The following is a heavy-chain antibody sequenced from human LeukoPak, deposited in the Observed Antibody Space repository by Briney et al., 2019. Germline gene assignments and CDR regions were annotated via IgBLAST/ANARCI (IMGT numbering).Heavy chain of an antibody. J-gene: IGHJ2*01. CDR1: GGSFNGYY. CDR3: ARGPKNFDL. V-gene: IGHV4-34*01. Sequence: SETLSLTCAVYGGSFNGYYWSWIRQPPGKGLEWIGEINHSGSTNYNPSLKSRVTISVDTSKNQFSLKLSSVTAADTAVYYCARGPKNFDLWGRGTLVTVSS. CDR2: INHSGST.